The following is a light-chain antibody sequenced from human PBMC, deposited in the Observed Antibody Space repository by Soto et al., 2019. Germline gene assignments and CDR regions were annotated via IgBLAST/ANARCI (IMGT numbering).Light chain of an antibody. J-gene: IGKJ1*01. CDR1: QNVISSY. CDR3: QQYGSSSWT. CDR2: GTS. Sequence: EIALTQSPGTLSLSPGERATLSWGASQNVISSYLAWYRQKPGQAPSLRIYGTSNRATGIPDRFRGSGSGTNFTLTISRLQTEDFAVYYCQQYGSSSWTFGQGTKVDIK. V-gene: IGKV3-20*01.